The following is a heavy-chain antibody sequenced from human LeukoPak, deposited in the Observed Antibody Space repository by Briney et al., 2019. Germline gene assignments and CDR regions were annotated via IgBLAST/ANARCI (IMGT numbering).Heavy chain of an antibody. Sequence: SETLSLTCTVSGGSISSYYWSWIRQPQGKGREWIGYIYYSGSTNYNPSLKSRVTISVDTSKNQFSLKLSSVTAADTAVYYCARGGIDAFDIWGQGTMVTVSS. V-gene: IGHV4-59*01. CDR2: IYYSGST. CDR3: ARGGIDAFDI. D-gene: IGHD3-16*01. J-gene: IGHJ3*02. CDR1: GGSISSYY.